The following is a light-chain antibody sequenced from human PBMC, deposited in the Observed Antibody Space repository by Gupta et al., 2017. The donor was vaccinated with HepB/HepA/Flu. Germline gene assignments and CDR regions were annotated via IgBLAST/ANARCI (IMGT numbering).Light chain of an antibody. CDR3: QQLRNWPPIT. Sequence: EIVLTQSPATLSLSPGESATLSCRASQSVGSSLAWYQQKPGQAPRLLIYDASNRDTGIPARFSGSGVGKYLSLTITSREQEDFAVYYCQQLRNWPPITFGRGTKVEIK. J-gene: IGKJ4*01. CDR1: QSVGSS. CDR2: DAS. V-gene: IGKV3-11*01.